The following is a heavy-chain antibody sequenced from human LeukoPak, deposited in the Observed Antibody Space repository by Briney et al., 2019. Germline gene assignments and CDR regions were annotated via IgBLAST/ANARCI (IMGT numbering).Heavy chain of an antibody. Sequence: GGSLRLSCAASGFTFSSYSMNWVRQAPGKGLEWVSSISSSSSYIYYADSVKGRFTISRDNAKNSLYLQMNSLRAEDTAVYYCASSGYSYGPFDYWGQGTLVTVSS. CDR3: ASSGYSYGPFDY. V-gene: IGHV3-21*01. J-gene: IGHJ4*02. CDR2: ISSSSSYI. D-gene: IGHD5-18*01. CDR1: GFTFSSYS.